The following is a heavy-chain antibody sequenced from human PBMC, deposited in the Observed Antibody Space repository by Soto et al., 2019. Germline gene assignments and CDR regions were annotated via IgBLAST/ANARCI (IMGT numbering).Heavy chain of an antibody. V-gene: IGHV3-30*03. D-gene: IGHD3-16*01. Sequence: QVQLVESGGGVVQPGTSLRLSCVGSGFTFRSYVIHWVRQAPGKGLEWVALTSYDGSNKDYGDSVKGRFTISRDNSRNTVDLQMDSLTREDTAVYYCARGGPTGGLDVWGQGTLVSVSS. CDR3: ARGGPTGGLDV. CDR1: GFTFRSYV. CDR2: TSYDGSNK. J-gene: IGHJ1*01.